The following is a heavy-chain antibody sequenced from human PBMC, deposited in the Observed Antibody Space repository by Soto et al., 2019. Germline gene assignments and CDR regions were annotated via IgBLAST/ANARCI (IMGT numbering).Heavy chain of an antibody. Sequence: GGSLRLSCAASGFIFSSYAMHWVRQAPGKGLEWVAVISYDGSNKYYADSVKGRFTISRDNSKNTLYLQMNSLRAEDTAVYYCARTLYGDYGDYYYGMDVWGQGTTVTVSS. CDR2: ISYDGSNK. V-gene: IGHV3-30-3*01. CDR3: ARTLYGDYGDYYYGMDV. CDR1: GFIFSSYA. J-gene: IGHJ6*02. D-gene: IGHD4-17*01.